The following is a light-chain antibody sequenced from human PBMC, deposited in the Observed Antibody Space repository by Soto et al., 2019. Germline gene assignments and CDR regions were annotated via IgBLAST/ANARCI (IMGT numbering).Light chain of an antibody. V-gene: IGKV1-5*03. CDR3: QHYNSLLLYT. CDR2: KAS. J-gene: IGKJ2*01. CDR1: QSISSW. Sequence: DIQMTQSPSTLSASVGDRVTITCRASQSISSWLAWYQQKPGKAPKLLIYKASSLESGVPSRFSGSGSGTEFPLTISSLQLDDFATYNCQHYNSLLLYTFAQGTK.